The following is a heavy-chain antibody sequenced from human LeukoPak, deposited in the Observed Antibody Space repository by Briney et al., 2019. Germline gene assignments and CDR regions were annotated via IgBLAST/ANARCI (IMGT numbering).Heavy chain of an antibody. V-gene: IGHV3-48*02. D-gene: IGHD1-26*01. CDR3: ASSGSYRFDY. CDR1: GFTFSSYS. Sequence: PGGSLRLSCAASGFTFSSYSMNWVRQAPGKGLEWDSHITASGTAMFYADSVKGRFTISRDNAKNSLYLQMNSLRDEDTAVYYCASSGSYRFDYWGQGTLVTVSS. J-gene: IGHJ4*02. CDR2: ITASGTAM.